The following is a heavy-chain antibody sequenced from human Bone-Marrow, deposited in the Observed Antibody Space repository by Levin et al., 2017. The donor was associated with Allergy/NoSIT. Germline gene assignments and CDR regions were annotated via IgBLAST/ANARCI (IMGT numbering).Heavy chain of an antibody. J-gene: IGHJ4*02. Sequence: HPGGSLRLSCAASGFTFSSYGMHWVRQAPGKGLEWVAVIWYDGSNKYYADSVKGRFTISRDNSKNTLYLQMNSLRAEDTAVYYCASHAPRYSSGWPTSWGYYWGQGTLVTVSS. CDR1: GFTFSSYG. V-gene: IGHV3-33*01. CDR3: ASHAPRYSSGWPTSWGYY. D-gene: IGHD6-19*01. CDR2: IWYDGSNK.